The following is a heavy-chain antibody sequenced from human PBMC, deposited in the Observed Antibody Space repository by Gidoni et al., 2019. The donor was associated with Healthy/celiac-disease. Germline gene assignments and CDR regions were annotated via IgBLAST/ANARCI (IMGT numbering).Heavy chain of an antibody. D-gene: IGHD6-6*01. CDR2: IYYSGST. CDR3: ARHSSIAAHYYYYGMDV. Sequence: QLQLQESGPGLVKPSETLSLTCTVSGGSISSSSYYWGWIRQPPGKGLEWIGSIYYSGSTYYNPSLKSRVTISVDTSKNQFSLKLSSVTAADTAVYYCARHSSIAAHYYYYGMDVWGQGTTVTVSS. J-gene: IGHJ6*02. V-gene: IGHV4-39*01. CDR1: GGSISSSSYY.